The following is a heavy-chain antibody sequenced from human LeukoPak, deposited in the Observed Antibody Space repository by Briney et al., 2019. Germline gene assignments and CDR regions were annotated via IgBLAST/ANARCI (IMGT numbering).Heavy chain of an antibody. CDR3: ARTRGIRGEWLLPPRIYYYYYYGMDV. D-gene: IGHD3-3*01. Sequence: SETLSLTCAVYGGSFSGYYWSWIRQPPGKGLEWIGEINHSGSTNYNPSLKSRVTISVDTSKNQFSLKLSSVTAADTAVYYCARTRGIRGEWLLPPRIYYYYYYGMDVWGQGTTVTVSS. J-gene: IGHJ6*02. CDR1: GGSFSGYY. CDR2: INHSGST. V-gene: IGHV4-34*01.